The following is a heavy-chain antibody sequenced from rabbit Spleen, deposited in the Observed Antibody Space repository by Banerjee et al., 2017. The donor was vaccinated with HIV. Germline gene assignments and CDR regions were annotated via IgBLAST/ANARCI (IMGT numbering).Heavy chain of an antibody. D-gene: IGHD8-1*01. V-gene: IGHV1S40*01. CDR1: GFSFNSGYD. CDR3: ARDTGSSFSSYGMDL. CDR2: IAGSSSGFT. Sequence: QSLEESGGDLVKPEGSLTLTCTASGFSFNSGYDMCWVRQAPGKGLEWISCIAGSSSGFTYSATGATGRFSISKTSSTTVTLQMTSLTVADTATYFCARDTGSSFSSYGMDLWGPGTLVTVS. J-gene: IGHJ6*01.